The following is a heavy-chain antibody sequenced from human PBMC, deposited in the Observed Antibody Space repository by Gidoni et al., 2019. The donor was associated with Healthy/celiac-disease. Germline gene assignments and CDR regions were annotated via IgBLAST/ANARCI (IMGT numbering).Heavy chain of an antibody. CDR3: ARGRLAIFGGVTSRFDP. CDR1: AYTFTSYY. CDR2: INPRGGST. V-gene: IGHV1-46*01. D-gene: IGHD3-3*01. J-gene: IGHJ5*02. Sequence: QVQLVQSEAEVKKPGASVTVSCTASAYTFTSYYMHWVREATGQGLEWMGIINPRGGSTSDAQKFQGRGTMTRDTSTSTVYMELSSLRSEDKAAYYCARGRLAIFGGVTSRFDPWGQGTLVTVSS.